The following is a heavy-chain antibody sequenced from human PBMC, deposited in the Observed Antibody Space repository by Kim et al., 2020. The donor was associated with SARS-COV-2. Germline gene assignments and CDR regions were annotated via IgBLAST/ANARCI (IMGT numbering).Heavy chain of an antibody. Sequence: SETLSLTCTVSGGSISSSSYYWGWIRQPPGKGLEWIGSIYYSGSTYYNPSLKSRVTISVDTSKNQFSLKLSSVNAADTAVYYCARDPPTYYYGSGSYYKGGGFDYWGQGTLVTVSS. CDR3: ARDPPTYYYGSGSYYKGGGFDY. J-gene: IGHJ4*02. CDR1: GGSISSSSYY. CDR2: IYYSGST. V-gene: IGHV4-39*07. D-gene: IGHD3-10*01.